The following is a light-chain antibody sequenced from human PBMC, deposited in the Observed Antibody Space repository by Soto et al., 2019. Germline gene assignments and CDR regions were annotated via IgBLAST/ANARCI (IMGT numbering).Light chain of an antibody. CDR3: QQSYGTPALT. V-gene: IGKV3-20*01. Sequence: EIVLTQSPGTLSLSPGERATLSCRASQSVSSNYLAWYQQEPGQAPRLLIYGASSRATGIPERFSGSGSGTDFTLTISSLQPEDFATYYCQQSYGTPALTFGGGTKVDIK. CDR1: QSVSSNY. CDR2: GAS. J-gene: IGKJ4*01.